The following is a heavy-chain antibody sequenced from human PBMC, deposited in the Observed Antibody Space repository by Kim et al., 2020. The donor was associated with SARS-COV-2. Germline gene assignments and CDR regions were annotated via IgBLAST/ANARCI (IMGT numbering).Heavy chain of an antibody. CDR1: GYTFSHYY. J-gene: IGHJ4*02. CDR3: ARLRTLDF. V-gene: IGHV1-2*02. D-gene: IGHD4-17*01. CDR2: INPSSGGT. Sequence: ASVKVSCKASGYTFSHYYNHWVRQAPGQGPEWMGWINPSSGGTNFAQKFQGRVTMTRDTSITTVYMELSRLTSDDTAVNYFARLRTLDFWCPGTLVTVPS.